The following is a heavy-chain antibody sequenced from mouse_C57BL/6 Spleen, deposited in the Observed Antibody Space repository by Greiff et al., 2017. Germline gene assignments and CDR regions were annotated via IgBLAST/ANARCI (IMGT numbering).Heavy chain of an antibody. J-gene: IGHJ4*01. V-gene: IGHV14-3*01. CDR3: DNYSGYSHRYCDLDY. D-gene: IGHD1-1*01. CDR2: IDPANGNT. Sequence: VQLQQSVAELVRPGASVKLSCTASGFNIKNTYMHWVKQRPEQGLEWIGRIDPANGNTKYAPKFQGKATITADTSSNTAYLQLSSLTSEDTAIHYCDNYSGYSHRYCDLDYWGQGTSVTVSS. CDR1: GFNIKNTY.